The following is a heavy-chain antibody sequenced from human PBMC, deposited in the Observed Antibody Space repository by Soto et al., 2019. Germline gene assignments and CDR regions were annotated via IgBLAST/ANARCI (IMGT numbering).Heavy chain of an antibody. CDR3: ARATSSSTLSAFDI. CDR2: ISGSGGST. CDR1: GFTFSSYA. J-gene: IGHJ3*02. Sequence: EVQLLESGGGLVQPGGSLRLSCAASGFTFSSYAMSWVRQAPGKGLEWVSAISGSGGSTYYADSVKGRFTISRDNSKNPLYLQMNSQRAEDTAVYYCARATSSSTLSAFDIWGQGTMVTVSS. V-gene: IGHV3-23*01. D-gene: IGHD6-6*01.